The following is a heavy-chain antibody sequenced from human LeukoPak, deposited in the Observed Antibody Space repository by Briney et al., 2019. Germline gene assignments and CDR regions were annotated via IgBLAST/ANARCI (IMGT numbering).Heavy chain of an antibody. CDR3: ARAFPRYCSSPSCYAYYYGMDV. CDR1: GYTFTSYG. V-gene: IGHV1-18*04. D-gene: IGHD2-2*01. CDR2: ISAYNGNT. Sequence: GASVKVSCKASGYTFTSYGISWVRQAPGQGLEWMGWISAYNGNTNYAQKLQGRVTMTTDTSTSTAYMELRSLRSDDTAVYYCARAFPRYCSSPSCYAYYYGMDVWGKGTTVTVSS. J-gene: IGHJ6*04.